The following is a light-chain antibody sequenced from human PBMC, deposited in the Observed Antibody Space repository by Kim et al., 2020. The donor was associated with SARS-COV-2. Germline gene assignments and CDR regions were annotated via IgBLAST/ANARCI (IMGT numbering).Light chain of an antibody. J-gene: IGKJ1*01. CDR2: AAS. V-gene: IGKV1-8*01. CDR1: QGISSY. Sequence: AATGDSVTITCRASQGISSYLAWYQQKPGKAPKLLIYAASTLQSGVPSRFSGSGSGTDFTLTISCLQSEDFATYYCQQYYSYPRTFGQGTKVDIK. CDR3: QQYYSYPRT.